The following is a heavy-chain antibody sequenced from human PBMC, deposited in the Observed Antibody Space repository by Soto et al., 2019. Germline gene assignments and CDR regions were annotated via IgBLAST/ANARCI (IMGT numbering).Heavy chain of an antibody. D-gene: IGHD6-19*01. CDR1: GGSISRSSYY. CDR3: ASPERSSGWWLDFDF. CDR2: VYYSGST. V-gene: IGHV4-39*01. J-gene: IGHJ4*02. Sequence: SETLSLTCTVSGGSISRSSYYWAWIRQPPGKGLEWIGSVYYSGSTYYNPSLKSRVTISIDTSENQFSLKLTSVTVADTAVYYCASPERSSGWWLDFDFWGQGTLVTVSS.